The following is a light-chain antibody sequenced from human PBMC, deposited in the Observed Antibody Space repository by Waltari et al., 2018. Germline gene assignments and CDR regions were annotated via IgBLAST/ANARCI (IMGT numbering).Light chain of an antibody. CDR2: DVN. J-gene: IGLJ2*01. CDR3: SSYTSTTTYVV. Sequence: QSALTQPASVSGSPGQSITISCTGTSIDVGTYGYVSWYQQDPGKAPKLVIYDVNNRPSAISNRFSGSKSGDTASLTISGLQTEDEGYYYCSSYTSTTTYVVFGGGTKLTVL. CDR1: SIDVGTYGY. V-gene: IGLV2-14*01.